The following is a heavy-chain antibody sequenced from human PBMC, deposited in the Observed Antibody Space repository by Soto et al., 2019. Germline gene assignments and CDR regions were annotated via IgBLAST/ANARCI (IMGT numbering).Heavy chain of an antibody. D-gene: IGHD1-26*01. CDR2: IWYDGSNK. J-gene: IGHJ4*02. CDR3: ARDKLAPQVGATFPSDY. Sequence: QVQLVESGGGVVQPGRSLRLSCAASGFTFSSYGMHWVRQAPGKGLEWVAVIWYDGSNKYYADSVKGRFTISRDNSKNTLYLKMNSLRAEDTAVYYCARDKLAPQVGATFPSDYWGQGTLVTVSS. CDR1: GFTFSSYG. V-gene: IGHV3-33*01.